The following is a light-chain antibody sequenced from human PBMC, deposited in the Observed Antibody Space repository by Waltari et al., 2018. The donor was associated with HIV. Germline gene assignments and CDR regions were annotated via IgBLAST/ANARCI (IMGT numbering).Light chain of an antibody. CDR2: ANR. CDR1: SSNIGANYQ. V-gene: IGLV1-40*01. Sequence: QSVLTQPPSVSGAPGQRVTIPCAGSSSNIGANYQVHRYQHLPGAAPKLLVSANRHRPSGVPDRFSAYKSGTSASLAITGLQAEDEADYYCQSYDSSLSGVIFGGGTKLTVL. J-gene: IGLJ2*01. CDR3: QSYDSSLSGVI.